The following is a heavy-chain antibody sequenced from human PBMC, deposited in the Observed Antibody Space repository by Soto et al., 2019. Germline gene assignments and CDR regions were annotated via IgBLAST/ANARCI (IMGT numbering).Heavy chain of an antibody. V-gene: IGHV3-23*01. CDR2: ISGSGGST. J-gene: IGHJ5*02. D-gene: IGHD3-22*01. CDR3: AKAIPDYYDSSGPRP. Sequence: GGSLRLSCAASGFTFSSDAMSWVRQARWKGLEWVSAISGSGGSTYYADSVKGRFTISRDNSKNTLYLQMNSLRAEDTAVYYCAKAIPDYYDSSGPRPWGQGTLVTVSS. CDR1: GFTFSSDA.